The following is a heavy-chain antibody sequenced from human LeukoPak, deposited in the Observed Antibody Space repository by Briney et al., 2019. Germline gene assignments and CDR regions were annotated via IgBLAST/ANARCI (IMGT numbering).Heavy chain of an antibody. J-gene: IGHJ4*02. Sequence: SVTVSLTCTVSGGSISSYYWSWIRQPPGEGLEYIAYIYYTDTNYNPSLTSRVTISLDTFKNQFSLKLSSVTSADTAVYYCARMTQAAPASWDYWGQATLVTVSS. V-gene: IGHV4-59*01. D-gene: IGHD6-13*01. CDR1: GGSISSYY. CDR3: ARMTQAAPASWDY. CDR2: IYYTDT.